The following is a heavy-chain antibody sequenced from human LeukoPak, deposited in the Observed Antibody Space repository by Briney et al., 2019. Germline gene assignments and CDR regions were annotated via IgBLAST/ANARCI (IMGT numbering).Heavy chain of an antibody. CDR1: GYTFTVYY. Sequence: GASVKVSCKASGYTFTVYYMHWVRQAPGQGLEWVGRINPNSGGTNYAQKFQGRVTMTRDTSISTAYMELSRLRSDDTAVYYCARDETIFGVVTSFDYWGQGTLVTVSS. V-gene: IGHV1-2*02. D-gene: IGHD3-3*01. CDR2: INPNSGGT. CDR3: ARDETIFGVVTSFDY. J-gene: IGHJ4*02.